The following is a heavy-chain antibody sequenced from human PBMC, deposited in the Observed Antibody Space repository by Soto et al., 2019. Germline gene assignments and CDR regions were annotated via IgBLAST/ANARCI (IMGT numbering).Heavy chain of an antibody. CDR2: IYYSGST. J-gene: IGHJ4*02. Sequence: PSETLSLTCTVSGGSVSSGSYYWSWIRQPPGKGLEWIGYIYYSGSTNYNPSLKSRVTISVDTSKNQFSLELSSVTAADTAMYYCARRGTYSSGWDYWGQGTLVTVSS. CDR3: ARRGTYSSGWDY. D-gene: IGHD6-19*01. CDR1: GGSVSSGSYY. V-gene: IGHV4-61*01.